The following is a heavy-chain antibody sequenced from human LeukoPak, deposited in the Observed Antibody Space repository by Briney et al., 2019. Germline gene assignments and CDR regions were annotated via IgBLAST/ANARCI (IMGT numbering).Heavy chain of an antibody. CDR3: AGPFTTKFDY. J-gene: IGHJ4*02. CDR1: GGSISSYY. V-gene: IGHV4-59*08. CDR2: IYYSGST. Sequence: PSQTLSLTCTVSGGSISSYYWSWIRQPPGKGLEWIGYIYYSGSTNYNPSLKSRVTISVDTSKNQFSLKLSSVTAADTAVYYCAGPFTTKFDYWGQGTLVTVSS. D-gene: IGHD1-14*01.